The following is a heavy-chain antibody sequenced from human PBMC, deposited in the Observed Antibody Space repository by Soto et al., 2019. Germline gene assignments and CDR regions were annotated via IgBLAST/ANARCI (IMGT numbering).Heavy chain of an antibody. CDR3: EKPIQFVEYYYMDV. D-gene: IGHD3-10*01. V-gene: IGHV3-23*01. CDR1: GFTFSSYA. J-gene: IGHJ6*03. Sequence: GGSLRLSCAASGFTFSSYAMSWVRQAPGKGLEWVSAISGSGGSTYYADSVKGRFTISRDNSKNTLYLQMNSLRAEDTAVYYCEKPIQFVEYYYMDVWGKGTTVTVS. CDR2: ISGSGGST.